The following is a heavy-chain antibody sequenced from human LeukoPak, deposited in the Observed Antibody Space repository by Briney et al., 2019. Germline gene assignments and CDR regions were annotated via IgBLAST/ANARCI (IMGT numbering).Heavy chain of an antibody. Sequence: GGSLRLSCAPSGFTLSSDAMTWVRQAPGQGLEWVATITCSDGTPYYADSVKGRFTISRDNSKNTLYLQMNSLRAEDTAVYYCATRYYDSSGYSYLGYWYFDLWGRGTLVTVSS. V-gene: IGHV3-23*01. J-gene: IGHJ2*01. CDR3: ATRYYDSSGYSYLGYWYFDL. CDR1: GFTLSSDA. CDR2: ITCSDGTP. D-gene: IGHD3-22*01.